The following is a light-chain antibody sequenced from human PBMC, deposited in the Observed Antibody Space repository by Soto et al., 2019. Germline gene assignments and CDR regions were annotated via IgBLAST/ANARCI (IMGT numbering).Light chain of an antibody. J-gene: IGKJ1*01. CDR1: QSVNTY. V-gene: IGKV1-39*01. Sequence: DIQMTQSPSSLSASVGDRVTITCRASQSVNTYLHWYQQKAGQAPKLLIYAASNLQSGVPSRFSGRGSVTDFTLTVESLQPEDFATYYCQQGYSNPWTFGQGTKVDIK. CDR2: AAS. CDR3: QQGYSNPWT.